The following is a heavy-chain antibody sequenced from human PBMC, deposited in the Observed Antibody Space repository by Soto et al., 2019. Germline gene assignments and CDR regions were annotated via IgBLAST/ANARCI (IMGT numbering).Heavy chain of an antibody. CDR3: ARGKGGQQLVQYYRMDV. Sequence: QVQLVQSGAEVKKPGSSVKVSCKASGGTFSSYTISWVRQAPGQGLEWMGRIIPILVIANYAQKFQGRVTITADKYTSTAYMELSSLRSEDTAVYYCARGKGGQQLVQYYRMDVWGQGTTVTVAS. D-gene: IGHD6-13*01. V-gene: IGHV1-69*02. J-gene: IGHJ6*02. CDR1: GGTFSSYT. CDR2: IIPILVIA.